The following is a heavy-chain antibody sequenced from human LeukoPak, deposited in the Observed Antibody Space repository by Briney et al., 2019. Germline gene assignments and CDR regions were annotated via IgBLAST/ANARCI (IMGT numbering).Heavy chain of an antibody. D-gene: IGHD3-22*01. J-gene: IGHJ3*02. V-gene: IGHV3-15*01. CDR2: IKSKTDGGTT. CDR1: GFTCSNAW. CDR3: AKAITRGYSYDSSGYLDPARFAFDI. Sequence: GGSLRLSCAASGFTCSNAWMSWVRQAPGKGLEWVGRIKSKTDGGTTDYAAPVKVRFTISRDDSKNTLYLQMNSLTTKDTAVYYCAKAITRGYSYDSSGYLDPARFAFDIWGQGTMVTVSS.